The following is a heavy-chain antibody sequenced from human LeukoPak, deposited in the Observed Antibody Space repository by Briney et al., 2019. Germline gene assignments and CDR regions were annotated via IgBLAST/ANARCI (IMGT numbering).Heavy chain of an antibody. Sequence: ASVKVSCKASGYTFTGYYTHWVRQAPGQGLEWMGWINPNSGGTNYAQKFQGRVTMTRATSISTTYMELSSLRSDDTAVYYCARGATYQLLYDSDYWGQGTLVTVSS. CDR3: ARGATYQLLYDSDY. J-gene: IGHJ4*02. CDR1: GYTFTGYY. CDR2: INPNSGGT. V-gene: IGHV1-2*02. D-gene: IGHD2-2*02.